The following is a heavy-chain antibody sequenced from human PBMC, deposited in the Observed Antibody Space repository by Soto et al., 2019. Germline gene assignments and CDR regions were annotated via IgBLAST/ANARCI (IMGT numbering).Heavy chain of an antibody. J-gene: IGHJ4*02. CDR3: ARSPPSGSYFSYFDY. Sequence: SETLSLTCTVSGGSISSYYWSWIRQPPGKGLEWIGYIYYSGSTNYNPSLKSRVTISVDTCKTQFSLKLRSVTAADTAVYYCARSPPSGSYFSYFDYWGQGTLVTVSS. V-gene: IGHV4-59*01. CDR1: GGSISSYY. CDR2: IYYSGST. D-gene: IGHD1-26*01.